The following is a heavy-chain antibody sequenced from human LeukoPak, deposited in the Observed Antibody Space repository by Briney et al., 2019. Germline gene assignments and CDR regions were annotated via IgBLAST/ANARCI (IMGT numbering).Heavy chain of an antibody. D-gene: IGHD3-3*01. CDR2: IYHSGST. Sequence: SETLSLTCAVSGGSLSSGGYSWSWIRQPPGTGLEWIGYIYHSGSTYYNPSLKSRVTISVDRSKNQFSLKLSSVTAADTAVYYCARVRRYYFDYWGQGTLVTVSS. V-gene: IGHV4-30-2*01. CDR1: GGSLSSGGYS. J-gene: IGHJ4*02. CDR3: ARVRRYYFDY.